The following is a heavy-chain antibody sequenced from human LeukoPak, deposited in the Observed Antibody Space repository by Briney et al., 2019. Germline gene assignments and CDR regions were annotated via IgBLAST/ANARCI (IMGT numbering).Heavy chain of an antibody. CDR3: ARGGRDPGGFDP. CDR2: IGTAGDT. J-gene: IGHJ5*02. CDR1: GFTFSTYD. Sequence: GGSLRLSCAASGFTFSTYDMHWVRHATGKGLEWVSAIGTAGDTYYSGPVKGRFTISRENAKNSLYLQMNSLRAGDTAVYYCARGGRDPGGFDPWGQGTLVTVSS. V-gene: IGHV3-13*01. D-gene: IGHD4-23*01.